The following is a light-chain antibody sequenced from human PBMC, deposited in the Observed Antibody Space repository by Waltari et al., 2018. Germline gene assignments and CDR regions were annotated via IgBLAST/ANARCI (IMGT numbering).Light chain of an antibody. V-gene: IGLV1-44*01. J-gene: IGLJ3*02. CDR1: SSNIGANT. CDR3: AAWDDSLNGWV. CDR2: GND. Sequence: QSVLTQSPSASGTPGQRVTISCSGSSSNIGANTVNWYQQFPGTPPSLLTYGNDHRPSGVPDRFSGSKSGTSASLAISGLQSEDETDYYCAAWDDSLNGWVFGGGTKLTVL.